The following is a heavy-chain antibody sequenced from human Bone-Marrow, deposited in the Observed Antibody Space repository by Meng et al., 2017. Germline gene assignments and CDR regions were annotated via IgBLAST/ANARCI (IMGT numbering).Heavy chain of an antibody. CDR1: GGSISSDNYP. J-gene: IGHJ4*02. V-gene: IGHV4-30-2*01. Sequence: QLQLQESGPGLVKPSQTLSLTCAVSGGSISSDNYPWSWIRQPPGKGLESIGYIDHSGPAYYTPSLESRVTISVDRSKNQFSLKLSSVTAADTAVYYCARGDGYNRYFDYWGQGTLVTVSS. CDR3: ARGDGYNRYFDY. D-gene: IGHD5-24*01. CDR2: IDHSGPA.